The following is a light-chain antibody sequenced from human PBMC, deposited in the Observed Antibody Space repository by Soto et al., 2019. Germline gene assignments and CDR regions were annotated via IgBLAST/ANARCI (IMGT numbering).Light chain of an antibody. CDR2: DAS. CDR3: QQRSNWPLLT. V-gene: IGKV3-11*01. CDR1: QSVRSY. Sequence: EIVLTQSPAILSLSPGEKATLSCRASQSVRSYLAWYRQKPGQAPRLLIYDASNRATGIPARFSGSGSGTDFTLTISSLEPEDFAVYYCQQRSNWPLLTFGGGTKVDIK. J-gene: IGKJ4*01.